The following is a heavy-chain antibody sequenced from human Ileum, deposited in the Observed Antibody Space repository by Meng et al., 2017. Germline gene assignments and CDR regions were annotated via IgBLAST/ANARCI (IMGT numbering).Heavy chain of an antibody. D-gene: IGHD3-3*01. CDR2: INRGGAT. Sequence: QCGPGLSKPPDPLSPPCAVDGGSPSGDSWSWLPQTPGKGLEWIGEINRGGATNYSPSLRSRATISIDTSKNQFSLNLTSVTAADTAVYYCAVGPASEWFFDSWGQGSLVTVSS. CDR3: AVGPASEWFFDS. V-gene: IGHV4-34*01. J-gene: IGHJ4*02. CDR1: GGSPSGDS.